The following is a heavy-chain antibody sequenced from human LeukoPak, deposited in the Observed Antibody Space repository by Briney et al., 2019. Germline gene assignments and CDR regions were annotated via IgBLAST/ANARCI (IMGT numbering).Heavy chain of an antibody. Sequence: GGSLRLSCAASGFTFSNYTMNWVRQAPGKGLEWVSSISSSSSYIHYADSVKGRFSISRDNAKNSLYLQMNSLRAEDTAVYYCARDRNYDGSVYYEDDYFDYWGQGTLVTVSS. V-gene: IGHV3-21*01. D-gene: IGHD3-22*01. CDR1: GFTFSNYT. J-gene: IGHJ4*02. CDR2: ISSSSSYI. CDR3: ARDRNYDGSVYYEDDYFDY.